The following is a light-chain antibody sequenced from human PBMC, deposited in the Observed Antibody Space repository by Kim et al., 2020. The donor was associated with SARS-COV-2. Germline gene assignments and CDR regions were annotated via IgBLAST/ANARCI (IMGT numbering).Light chain of an antibody. CDR2: DNY. CDR3: GTWDNSLSNWV. Sequence: QSVLTQPPSVSAAPGQTVSISCSGSSSNIGDNYVSWYQQFPGTAPRLIIFDNYKKTSEIPDRISASKSGVSATLDITGLQTGDEADYFCGTWDNSLSNWVFGGGTKVNVL. J-gene: IGLJ3*02. CDR1: SSNIGDNY. V-gene: IGLV1-51*01.